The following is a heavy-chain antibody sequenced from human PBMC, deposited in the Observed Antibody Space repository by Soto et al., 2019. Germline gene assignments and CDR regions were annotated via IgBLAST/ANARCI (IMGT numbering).Heavy chain of an antibody. D-gene: IGHD3-10*01. Sequence: ASVKVSCKASGYTFTRYYMHWVRQAPGQGLERMGIINPSGGSTSYAQKFQGRVTMTRDTSTSTVYMELSSLRSEDTAVYYCARGELADHYYGSGSPNFDYWGQGTLVTVSS. J-gene: IGHJ4*02. CDR1: GYTFTRYY. CDR2: INPSGGST. V-gene: IGHV1-46*03. CDR3: ARGELADHYYGSGSPNFDY.